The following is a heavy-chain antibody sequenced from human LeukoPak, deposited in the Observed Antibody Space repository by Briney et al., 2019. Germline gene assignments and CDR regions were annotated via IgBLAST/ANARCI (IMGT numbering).Heavy chain of an antibody. CDR2: INPNSGGT. Sequence: PGASVKVSCKASGYTFTGYYMHWVRQAPGQGLEWMGWINPNSGGTNYAQKFQGRVTMTRDTSISTAYMELSRLRSDDTAVYYCARLGTTVTTKSAIGREHWGQGTLVTVFS. CDR1: GYTFTGYY. J-gene: IGHJ1*01. V-gene: IGHV1-2*02. CDR3: ARLGTTVTTKSAIGREH. D-gene: IGHD4-17*01.